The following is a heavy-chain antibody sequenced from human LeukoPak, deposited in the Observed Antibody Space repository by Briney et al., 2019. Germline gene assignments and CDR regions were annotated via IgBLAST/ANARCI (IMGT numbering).Heavy chain of an antibody. CDR2: IWYDGSNK. V-gene: IGHV3-33*06. Sequence: GGSLRLSCAASGFTFSSYGMHWVRQAPGKGLEWVAVIWYDGSNKYYADSVKGRFTISRDNSKNTLYLQMNSLRAEDTAVYYCAKDLITMVRGVIHYYYYMDVWGKGTTVTVSS. D-gene: IGHD3-10*01. CDR1: GFTFSSYG. J-gene: IGHJ6*03. CDR3: AKDLITMVRGVIHYYYYMDV.